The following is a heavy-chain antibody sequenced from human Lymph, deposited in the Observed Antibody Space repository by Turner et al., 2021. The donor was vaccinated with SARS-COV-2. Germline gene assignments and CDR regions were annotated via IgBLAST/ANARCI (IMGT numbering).Heavy chain of an antibody. D-gene: IGHD3-10*01. CDR1: GLTVSSNY. J-gene: IGHJ3*02. CDR2: IYSGGST. V-gene: IGHV3-66*01. Sequence: EVQLVESGGGLVQPGGSLRLSCAASGLTVSSNYLSWVRQAQGKGLEWVSVIYSGGSTFYADSVKGRFTISRDNSKNTLYLQMNSLRAEDTAVYYCARDFREGAFDIWGQGTMVTISS. CDR3: ARDFREGAFDI.